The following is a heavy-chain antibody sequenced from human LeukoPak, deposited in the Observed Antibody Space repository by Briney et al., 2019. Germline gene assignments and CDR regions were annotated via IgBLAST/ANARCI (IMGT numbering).Heavy chain of an antibody. CDR1: GYTFTSYG. V-gene: IGHV1-18*01. CDR3: ARLRRVSLRTTVYGMDV. Sequence: ASVKVSCKASGYTFTSYGISWVRQAPGQGLEWMGWISAYNGNTNYAQKLQGRVTMTTDTSTSTAYMELRSLRSDDTAVYYCARLRRVSLRTTVYGMDVWGQGTTVTASS. D-gene: IGHD1-7*01. J-gene: IGHJ6*02. CDR2: ISAYNGNT.